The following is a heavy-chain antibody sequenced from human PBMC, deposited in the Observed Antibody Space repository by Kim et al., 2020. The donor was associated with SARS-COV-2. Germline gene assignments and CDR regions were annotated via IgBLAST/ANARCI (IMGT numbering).Heavy chain of an antibody. CDR2: INPNSGGT. CDR1: GYTFTGYY. CDR3: ARDRRWLYGDDVDYGMDV. Sequence: ASVKVSCKASGYTFTGYYMHWVRQAPGQGLEWMGWINPNSGGTNYAQKFQGRVTMTRDTSISTDYMELSRLRSDDTAVYYCARDRRWLYGDDVDYGMDVWGQGTTVTVSS. V-gene: IGHV1-2*02. D-gene: IGHD4-17*01. J-gene: IGHJ6*02.